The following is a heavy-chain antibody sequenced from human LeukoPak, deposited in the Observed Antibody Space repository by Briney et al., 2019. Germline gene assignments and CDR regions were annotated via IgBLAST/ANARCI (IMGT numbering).Heavy chain of an antibody. V-gene: IGHV4-4*07. D-gene: IGHD5-12*01. Sequence: SETLSLTCTVSGGSISSYYWSWIRQPAGKGLEWIGRIYTSGSTNYNPSLKSRVTMSVDTSTNQFSLKLRSVTAADTAVYYCARGGGGWLRFELWGYFDYWGQGTLVTVSS. CDR2: IYTSGST. CDR3: ARGGGGWLRFELWGYFDY. CDR1: GGSISSYY. J-gene: IGHJ4*02.